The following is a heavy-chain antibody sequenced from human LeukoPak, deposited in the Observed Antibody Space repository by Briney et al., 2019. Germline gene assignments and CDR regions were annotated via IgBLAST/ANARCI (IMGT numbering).Heavy chain of an antibody. Sequence: PSETLSLTCTVSDGSIINNNHYWGWTRQPPGKGLEWIGSISYSGGTAYNPSLRSRVTISVDTSKNQFSLKVNSVTAADTAVYYCAREVEYYDSSGYRPHAFDIWGQGTLVTVSS. V-gene: IGHV4-39*02. CDR1: DGSIINNNHY. J-gene: IGHJ3*02. D-gene: IGHD3-22*01. CDR3: AREVEYYDSSGYRPHAFDI. CDR2: ISYSGGT.